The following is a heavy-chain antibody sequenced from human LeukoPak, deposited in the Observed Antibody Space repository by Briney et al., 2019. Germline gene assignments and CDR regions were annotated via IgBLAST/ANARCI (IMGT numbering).Heavy chain of an antibody. J-gene: IGHJ6*02. D-gene: IGHD3-9*01. Sequence: GRSLRLSCEASGFTFSSYWIHWVRQAPRTGLVWVSRINIDVSSTTYADSAKARFTISRDNAKNTLYLQMNSLRAEDTAVYYCAREPPDLQVAWLSVYGMDVWGQGTTVTVSS. CDR2: INIDVSST. V-gene: IGHV3-74*01. CDR3: AREPPDLQVAWLSVYGMDV. CDR1: GFTFSSYW.